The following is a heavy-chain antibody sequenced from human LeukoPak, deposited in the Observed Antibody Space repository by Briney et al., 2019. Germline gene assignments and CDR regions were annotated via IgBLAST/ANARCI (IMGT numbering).Heavy chain of an antibody. CDR2: ISSASRSI. CDR3: ARAGTYYDFWSGYYTPNYFDY. V-gene: IGHV3-48*01. D-gene: IGHD3-3*01. Sequence: GGSLRLSCAASGFTFSTYSMNWVRQAPGKGLEWVSYISSASRSIYYADSVKGRFTISRDNAKNSLYLQMNSLRAEDTAVYYCARAGTYYDFWSGYYTPNYFDYWGQGTLVTVSS. CDR1: GFTFSTYS. J-gene: IGHJ4*02.